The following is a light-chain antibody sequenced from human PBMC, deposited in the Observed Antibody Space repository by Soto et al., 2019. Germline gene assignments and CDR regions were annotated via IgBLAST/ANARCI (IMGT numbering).Light chain of an antibody. J-gene: IGKJ1*01. CDR3: HHYNSYPWT. Sequence: DIQMTQSPSTLSASVGDRVTVTCRASQSISSWLAWYQQKAGKAPKLLIYKASALESGVPSRFSGSGSGTEFTLTISSLEPEDFATYYCHHYNSYPWTVGQGTKVDTK. CDR1: QSISSW. CDR2: KAS. V-gene: IGKV1-5*03.